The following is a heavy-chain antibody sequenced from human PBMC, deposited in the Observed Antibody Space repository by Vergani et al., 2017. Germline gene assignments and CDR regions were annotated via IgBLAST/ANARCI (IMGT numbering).Heavy chain of an antibody. CDR2: VSGSSATP. CDR1: GFSFPGYA. D-gene: IGHD2-2*01. CDR3: ARGNRYCSSTSCYSYYMDV. J-gene: IGHJ6*03. V-gene: IGHV3-23*01. Sequence: EVQLLESGGGLVQPGGSLRLSCEASGFSFPGYAMSWVRQAPGKGLEWVSSVSGSSATPYYADSVKGRFTISRDNAKNSLYLQMNSLRAEDTAVYYCARGNRYCSSTSCYSYYMDVWGKGTTVTVSS.